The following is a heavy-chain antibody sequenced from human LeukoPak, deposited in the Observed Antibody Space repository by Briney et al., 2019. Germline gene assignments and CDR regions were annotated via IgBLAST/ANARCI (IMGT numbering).Heavy chain of an antibody. D-gene: IGHD6-25*01. J-gene: IGHJ3*02. CDR1: GYTFTGHY. V-gene: IGHV1-2*02. CDR3: ARPRTSGWIHDVYDI. Sequence: ASVTVSCKASGYTFTGHYMHWVRQAPGQGLEWMGWMNPNSGGTKYAQKFQGRVTMTRDTSISTAYMEVSRLGFDDTAVYYCARPRTSGWIHDVYDIWGQGTMVTVSS. CDR2: MNPNSGGT.